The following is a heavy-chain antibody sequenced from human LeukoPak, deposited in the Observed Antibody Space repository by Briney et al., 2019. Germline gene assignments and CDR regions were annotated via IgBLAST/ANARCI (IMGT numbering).Heavy chain of an antibody. V-gene: IGHV3-21*01. CDR3: VRLRRNSDTSGFYYYYDF. Sequence: GSLRLFCLASGYTVSCYSINWVRQGPGKGLEWVPSIWGRGNYIYYADSVRGRSRISRDDARDSLYLQMNSLRAEDTAVYYCVRLRRNSDTSGFYYYYDFWGQGTLVTVSS. CDR2: IWGRGNYI. J-gene: IGHJ4*02. CDR1: GYTVSCYS. D-gene: IGHD3-22*01.